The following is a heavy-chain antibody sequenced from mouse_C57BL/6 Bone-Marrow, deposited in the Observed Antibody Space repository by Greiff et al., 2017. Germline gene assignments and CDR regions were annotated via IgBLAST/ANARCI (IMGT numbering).Heavy chain of an antibody. CDR1: GYTFTSYW. Sequence: QVQLQQPGAELVKPGASVKLSCKASGYTFTSYWMHWVKQRPGQGLEWIGMIHPNSGSTNYNEKFKSKATLTVDKSSSTAYMQLSSLTSEDSAVYYWAREGHSSRSFDYWGQGTTLTVSS. J-gene: IGHJ2*01. V-gene: IGHV1-64*01. CDR2: IHPNSGST. D-gene: IGHD1-1*01. CDR3: AREGHSSRSFDY.